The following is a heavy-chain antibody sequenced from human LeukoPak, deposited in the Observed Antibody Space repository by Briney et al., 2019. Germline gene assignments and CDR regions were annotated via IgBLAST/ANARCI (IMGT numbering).Heavy chain of an antibody. Sequence: GASVKVSCKASGYPFIGNYIHWVRQAPGQGLEWMGWINPNSGGIQYSQKFQGRVTLTRDTSITTGYMELSGLTSDDTAVYYCASLSYYDLSGYFYWGQGTLVTVSS. D-gene: IGHD3-22*01. V-gene: IGHV1-2*02. CDR1: GYPFIGNY. CDR3: ASLSYYDLSGYFY. CDR2: INPNSGGI. J-gene: IGHJ4*02.